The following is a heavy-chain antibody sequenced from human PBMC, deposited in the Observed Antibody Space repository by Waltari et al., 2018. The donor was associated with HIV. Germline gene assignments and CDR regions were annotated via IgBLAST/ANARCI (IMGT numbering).Heavy chain of an antibody. Sequence: VESGGTPVQTGGALKLSCKASGFVFGSHWLLWVRQSPGKGLGWVERIVNDGAVRKYADSFRGRFTIFIDNAKITLFLDMNGLRVEDSVIYYCVKDVIVTFYGVYYSGLDVWGQGTTVTV. J-gene: IGHJ6*02. V-gene: IGHV3-74*01. CDR2: IVNDGAVR. CDR1: GFVFGSHW. CDR3: VKDVIVTFYGVYYSGLDV. D-gene: IGHD2-21*02.